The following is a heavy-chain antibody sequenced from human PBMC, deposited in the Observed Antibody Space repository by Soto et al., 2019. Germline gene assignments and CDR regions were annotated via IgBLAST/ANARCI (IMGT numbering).Heavy chain of an antibody. V-gene: IGHV3-23*01. D-gene: IGHD3-22*01. CDR3: AKGYDNSGYSAHDAFDL. Sequence: PGGSLRLSCAASGFTFSSYWMHWVRQAPGKGLVWVSRISGSGVSTYYADSVNGRSTISRDNSKNTLYLHMNSLRVEDTAVYYCAKGYDNSGYSAHDAFDLWGPGTMVTVSS. J-gene: IGHJ3*01. CDR2: ISGSGVST. CDR1: GFTFSSYW.